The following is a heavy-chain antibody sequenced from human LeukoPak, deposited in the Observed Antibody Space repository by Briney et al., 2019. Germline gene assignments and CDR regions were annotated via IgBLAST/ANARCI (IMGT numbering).Heavy chain of an antibody. J-gene: IGHJ4*02. CDR1: GFSFSSYA. CDR2: IWYDATNK. D-gene: IGHD2-15*01. V-gene: IGHV3-33*01. Sequence: GRSLRLSCAASGFSFSSYAMHWVRQAPGKGLEWVALIWYDATNKYYADSVKGRFTISRDNSKNTLYLQMNSLRAEDTAVYYCARDLTYCSGGDCYTFDYWGQGTPVTVSS. CDR3: ARDLTYCSGGDCYTFDY.